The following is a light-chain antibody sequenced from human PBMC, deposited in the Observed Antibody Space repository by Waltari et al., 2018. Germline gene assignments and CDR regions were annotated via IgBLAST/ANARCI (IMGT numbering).Light chain of an antibody. CDR3: HHYNNWGT. Sequence: EIVMTQSPATLSVSPGESATLSCRASQSIRNNLAWYQQKPGQAPRLLIHSTSIWAPGIPTRFNGSGSGTECTLSISSLQSEDFALYYCHHYNNWGTFGQGTKVEFK. CDR2: STS. J-gene: IGKJ1*01. V-gene: IGKV3-15*01. CDR1: QSIRNN.